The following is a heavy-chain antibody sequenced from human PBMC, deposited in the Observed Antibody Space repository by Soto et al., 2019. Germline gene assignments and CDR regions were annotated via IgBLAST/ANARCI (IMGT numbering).Heavy chain of an antibody. CDR2: IYPGDSDT. Sequence: GESLKISCKGSGYTFTDYWIGWVRLLPGKGLEWMGIIYPGDSDTRYSPSFQGHVTITVDKSTSTAYLQWNTLKASDTAMYYCARHISNSRYYYYAMDVWGQGTTVTVSS. V-gene: IGHV5-51*01. CDR3: ARHISNSRYYYYAMDV. J-gene: IGHJ6*02. D-gene: IGHD4-4*01. CDR1: GYTFTDYW.